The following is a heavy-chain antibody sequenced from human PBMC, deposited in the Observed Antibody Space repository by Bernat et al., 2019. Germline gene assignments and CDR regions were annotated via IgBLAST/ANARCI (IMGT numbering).Heavy chain of an antibody. CDR1: GFTVSSNY. Sequence: EVQLVETGGGLIQPGGSLRLSCAASGFTVSSNYMSWVRQAPGKGLEWVSVIYSGGSTYYADSVKGRFTISRDNSKNTLYLQMNSLKAEDTAVYYCARDRYSSSWPYYYGMDVWGQGTTVTVSS. CDR3: ARDRYSSSWPYYYGMDV. D-gene: IGHD6-13*01. J-gene: IGHJ6*02. CDR2: IYSGGST. V-gene: IGHV3-53*02.